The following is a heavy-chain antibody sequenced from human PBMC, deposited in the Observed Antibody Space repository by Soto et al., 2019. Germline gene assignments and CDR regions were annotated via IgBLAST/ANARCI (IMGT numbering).Heavy chain of an antibody. J-gene: IGHJ4*02. CDR3: ARAYPLD. CDR1: GFTFSDYY. V-gene: IGHV3-7*01. Sequence: EVQLVESGGALVQPGGSLSLSCEASGFTFSDYYMSWVRQAPGKGLEWVANIKQDGGEKYYVESVKGRFTISRDNAKNSLYLQMNSLRVEDTAVYYCARAYPLDWGQGTLVTVSS. CDR2: IKQDGGEK.